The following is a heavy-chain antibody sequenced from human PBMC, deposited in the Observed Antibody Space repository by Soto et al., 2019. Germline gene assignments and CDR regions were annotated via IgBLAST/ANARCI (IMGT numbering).Heavy chain of an antibody. CDR1: GGSISSSSYY. CDR2: IYYSGST. D-gene: IGHD1-7*01. Sequence: PSETLSLTCTVSGGSISSSSYYWGWIRQPPGKGLEWIGSIYYSGSTYYNPSLKSRVTISVDTSKNQFSLKLSSVTAADTAVYYCARHNWNYGEDYYYYMDVWGKGTTVTAP. CDR3: ARHNWNYGEDYYYYMDV. V-gene: IGHV4-39*01. J-gene: IGHJ6*03.